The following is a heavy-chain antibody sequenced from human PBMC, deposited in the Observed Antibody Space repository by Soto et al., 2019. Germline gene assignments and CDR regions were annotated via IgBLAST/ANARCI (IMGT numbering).Heavy chain of an antibody. CDR1: GFTFSSYA. J-gene: IGHJ6*02. Sequence: QVQLVESGGGVVQPGRSLRLSCAASGFTFSSYAMHWVRQAPGKGLEWVAVISYDGSNKYYADSVKGRFTISRDNSKNTLYLQMNSLRAEDTAVYYCASQDDYYYYGMDVWGQGTTVTVSS. V-gene: IGHV3-30-3*01. CDR2: ISYDGSNK. CDR3: ASQDDYYYYGMDV.